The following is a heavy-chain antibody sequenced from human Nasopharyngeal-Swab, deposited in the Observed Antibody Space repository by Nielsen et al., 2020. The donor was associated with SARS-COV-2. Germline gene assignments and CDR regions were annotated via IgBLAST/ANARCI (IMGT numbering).Heavy chain of an antibody. CDR1: GYTFSSYW. J-gene: IGHJ4*02. Sequence: GESLKISCKGSGYTFSSYWIAWVRQMPGKGLEWMGSIYPGDSDTRYSPSFQGQVTISADKSISTAYLQWSSRRASDTAMYYCASCFGSGSYYGMGYWGQGTLVTVSS. CDR2: IYPGDSDT. V-gene: IGHV5-51*01. CDR3: ASCFGSGSYYGMGY. D-gene: IGHD3-10*01.